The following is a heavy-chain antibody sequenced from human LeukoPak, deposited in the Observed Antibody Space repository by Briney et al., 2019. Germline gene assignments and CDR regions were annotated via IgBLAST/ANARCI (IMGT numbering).Heavy chain of an antibody. V-gene: IGHV1-3*01. CDR3: ARWDCSSTSCPHYGMDV. CDR1: GYTFTNYA. CDR2: INAGDGDT. D-gene: IGHD2-2*01. Sequence: GASVKVSCKASGYTFTNYAMHWVRQAPGQRLEWMGWINAGDGDTKYSQKSQGRVTITRDTSASTAYMELSSLRSEDTAVYYCARWDCSSTSCPHYGMDVWGQGTTVTVSS. J-gene: IGHJ6*02.